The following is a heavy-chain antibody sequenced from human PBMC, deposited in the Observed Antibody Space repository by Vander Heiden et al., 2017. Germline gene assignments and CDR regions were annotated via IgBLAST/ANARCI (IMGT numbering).Heavy chain of an antibody. J-gene: IGHJ4*01. V-gene: IGHV1-24*01. D-gene: IGHD1-26*01. CDR1: GYPLTELS. CDR2: FDAEDGET. Sequence: QVQLVQSGSEWKKPAASANLSCMVSGYPLTELSMRWVRQAPGRGLEWMGGFDAEDGETIYAQKCQSRVSMTEDTSTDTAYMELSSLGSEDTDGYYCATGTGGYFDFDYWGQGTLVTVSS. CDR3: ATGTGGYFDFDY.